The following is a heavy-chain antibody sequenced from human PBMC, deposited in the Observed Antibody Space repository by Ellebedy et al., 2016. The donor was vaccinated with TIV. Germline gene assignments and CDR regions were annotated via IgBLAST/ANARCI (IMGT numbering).Heavy chain of an antibody. CDR3: AREPDIVATWTGGMDV. J-gene: IGHJ6*02. Sequence: SETLSLTCTVSGGSISSYYWSWIRQPPGKGLEWIGYIYDSGSTNYNPSLKSRVTISVDTSKNQFSLKLSSVTAADTAVYYCAREPDIVATWTGGMDVWGQGTTVTVSS. CDR2: IYDSGST. CDR1: GGSISSYY. D-gene: IGHD5-12*01. V-gene: IGHV4-59*01.